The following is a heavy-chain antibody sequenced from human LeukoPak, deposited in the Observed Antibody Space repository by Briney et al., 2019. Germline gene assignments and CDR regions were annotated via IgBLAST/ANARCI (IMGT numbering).Heavy chain of an antibody. CDR3: AKNAYYCIDV. Sequence: SESLSLTCVVSGASISNNVWWSWVRPSPGKGLEWIGEIFSSGTTNYNPSLISRLTISLDKSKNHLSLTLGSVTAADTAVYYCAKNAYYCIDVWGKGTTVTISS. CDR2: IFSSGTT. V-gene: IGHV4-4*02. CDR1: GASISNNVW. J-gene: IGHJ6*03.